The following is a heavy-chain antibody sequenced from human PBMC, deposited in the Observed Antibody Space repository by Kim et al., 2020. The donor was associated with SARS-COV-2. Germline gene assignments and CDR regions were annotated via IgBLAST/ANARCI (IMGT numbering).Heavy chain of an antibody. J-gene: IGHJ6*02. CDR3: AREGYSSGKAAFHRYYYYGMDV. CDR1: GGSISSYY. V-gene: IGHV4-59*13. CDR2: IYYSGST. D-gene: IGHD6-19*01. Sequence: SETLSLTCTVSGGSISSYYWSWIRQPPGKGLEWIGYIYYSGSTNYNPSLKSRVTISVDTSKNQFSLKLSSVTAADTAVYYCAREGYSSGKAAFHRYYYYGMDVWGQGTTVTVSS.